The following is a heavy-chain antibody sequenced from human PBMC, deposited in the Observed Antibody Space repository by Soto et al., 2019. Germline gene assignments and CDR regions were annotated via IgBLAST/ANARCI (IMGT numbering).Heavy chain of an antibody. V-gene: IGHV1-69*13. CDR2: IIPIFGTA. D-gene: IGHD2-15*01. CDR3: ARCGYCSGGSCPNWFEP. Sequence: SVQASCKASFGAFRSYAISCVRQATGQGLEWMGGIIPIFGTANYAQKFQGRVTITADESTSTAYMELSSLRSEDTAVYYCARCGYCSGGSCPNWFEPWGQGNLVTVSA. CDR1: FGAFRSYA. J-gene: IGHJ5*02.